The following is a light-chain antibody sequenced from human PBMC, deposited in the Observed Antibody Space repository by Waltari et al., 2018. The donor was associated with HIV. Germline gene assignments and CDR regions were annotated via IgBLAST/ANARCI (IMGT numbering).Light chain of an antibody. CDR3: ISYISSSSPV. CDR1: RFDIYGYNF. CDR2: EVS. Sequence: QSALTQPASVSGSPGQSITISCTGPRFDIYGYNFVSWFQHHPGKAPKVIIYEVSNRPSGVSDRFSGSKSGNTASLTISGLQPEDEAEYFCISYISSSSPVFGGGTKLTVL. V-gene: IGLV2-14*01. J-gene: IGLJ3*02.